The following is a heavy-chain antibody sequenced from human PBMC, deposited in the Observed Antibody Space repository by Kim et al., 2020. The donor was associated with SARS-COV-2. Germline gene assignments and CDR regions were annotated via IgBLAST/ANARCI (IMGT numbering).Heavy chain of an antibody. CDR3: ARGGNSNYFDY. Sequence: SETLSLTCAVYGGSFSGYYLSWIRQPPGKGLEWIGEINHSGSTNYNPSLKSRVTISVDTSKNQFSLKLSSVTAADTAVYYCARGGNSNYFDYWGQGTLVT. V-gene: IGHV4-34*01. D-gene: IGHD4-4*01. CDR2: INHSGST. CDR1: GGSFSGYY. J-gene: IGHJ4*02.